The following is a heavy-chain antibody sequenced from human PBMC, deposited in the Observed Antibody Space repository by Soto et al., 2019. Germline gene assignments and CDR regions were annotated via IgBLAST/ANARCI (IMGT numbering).Heavy chain of an antibody. CDR2: IGNSGDT. Sequence: GGSLRLSCAASGFTFKNYDMYWVRQAPGKGLEWVSSIGNSGDTNYAGSVKGRFTISRENDRNALYLQMNSLRGGDTAVYFCVRAGVAPYYYYVMDVWGQRTTVTVSS. V-gene: IGHV3-13*01. J-gene: IGHJ6*02. CDR1: GFTFKNYD. D-gene: IGHD2-8*01. CDR3: VRAGVAPYYYYVMDV.